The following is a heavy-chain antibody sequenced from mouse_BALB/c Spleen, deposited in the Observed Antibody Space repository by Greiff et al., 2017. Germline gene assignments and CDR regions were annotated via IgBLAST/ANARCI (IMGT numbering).Heavy chain of an antibody. CDR1: GYSITSDYA. J-gene: IGHJ4*01. CDR3: ARGVYYRSSYAMDD. V-gene: IGHV3-2*02. Sequence: EVQLQESGPGLVKPSQSLSLTCTVTGYSITSDYAWNWIRQFPGNKLEWMGYISYSGSTSYNPSLKSRISITRDTSKNQFFLQLNSVTTEDTATYYCARGVYYRSSYAMDDWGQGTSGTVSS. D-gene: IGHD1-1*01. CDR2: ISYSGST.